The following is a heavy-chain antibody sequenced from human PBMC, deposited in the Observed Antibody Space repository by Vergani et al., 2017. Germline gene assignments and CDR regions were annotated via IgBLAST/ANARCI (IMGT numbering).Heavy chain of an antibody. CDR2: IYYSGST. CDR3: ARDVRYNWNPGGMDV. Sequence: QVQLQESGPGLVKPSETLSLTCTVSGGSISSYYWSWIRQPPGKGLEWIGYIYYSGSTNYNPSLKSRVTISVDTSKNQFSLKLSSVTAADTAVYYCARDVRYNWNPGGMDVWGQGTTVTVSS. J-gene: IGHJ6*02. CDR1: GGSISSYY. D-gene: IGHD1-20*01. V-gene: IGHV4-59*01.